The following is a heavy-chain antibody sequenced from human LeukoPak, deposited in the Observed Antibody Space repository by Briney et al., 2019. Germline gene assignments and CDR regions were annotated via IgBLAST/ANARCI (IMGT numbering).Heavy chain of an antibody. Sequence: GGSLRLSCAASGFTSSSYGMHWVRQAPGKGLEWVAVIWYDGSNKYYADSVKGRFTISRDNSKNTLYLQMNSLRAEDTAVYYCARERHLYYYYGMDVWGQGTTVTVSS. V-gene: IGHV3-33*01. CDR1: GFTSSSYG. D-gene: IGHD6-25*01. CDR2: IWYDGSNK. J-gene: IGHJ6*02. CDR3: ARERHLYYYYGMDV.